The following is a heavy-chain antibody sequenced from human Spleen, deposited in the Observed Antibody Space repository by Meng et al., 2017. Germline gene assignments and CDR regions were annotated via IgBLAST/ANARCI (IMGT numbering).Heavy chain of an antibody. Sequence: QVPPQQWGAGLLKPSEPLSLTCAVYGGSFSGYYWSWIRQPPGKGLEWIGEINHSGSTNYNPSLKSRVTISVDTSKNQFSLKLSSVTAADTAVYYCARDPSNWGSSGLADDYWGQGTLVTVSS. CDR2: INHSGST. D-gene: IGHD7-27*01. J-gene: IGHJ4*02. CDR1: GGSFSGYY. CDR3: ARDPSNWGSSGLADDY. V-gene: IGHV4-34*01.